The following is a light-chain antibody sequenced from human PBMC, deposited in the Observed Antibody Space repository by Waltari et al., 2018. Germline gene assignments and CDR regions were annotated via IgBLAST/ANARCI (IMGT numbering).Light chain of an antibody. CDR2: GAS. J-gene: IGKJ4*01. Sequence: PGERVPLSCRASQSVSSSYLTWYQQKPGQAPRLLISGASTRATSIPARFSGSGSGTDFTLTISSLQPEDFAVYYCQQDYNLPPLTFGGGTKVEIK. CDR1: QSVSSSY. CDR3: QQDYNLPPLT. V-gene: IGKV3D-7*01.